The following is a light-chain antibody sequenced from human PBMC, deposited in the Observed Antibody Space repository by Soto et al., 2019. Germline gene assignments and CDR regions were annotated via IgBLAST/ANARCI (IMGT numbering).Light chain of an antibody. CDR3: QQYGI. Sequence: VLTQSPGTLSLSPGERATLSCRASQSVTNYYLAWYQQKPGQAPRLLIFGASSRAAGIPDRFSGSGSGTDFTLTISTLEPEDFAVYYCQQYGIFGQGTKLEIK. CDR1: QSVTNYY. J-gene: IGKJ2*01. V-gene: IGKV3-20*01. CDR2: GAS.